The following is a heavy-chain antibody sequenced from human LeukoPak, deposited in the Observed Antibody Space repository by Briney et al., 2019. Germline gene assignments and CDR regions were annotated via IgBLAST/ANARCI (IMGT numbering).Heavy chain of an antibody. CDR3: ARMGVSLRYYYYYMDV. CDR1: GFTFDDYA. Sequence: GGSLRLSCAASGFTFDDYAMHWVRQAPGKGLEWVSGISWNSGSIGYADSVKGRFTISRDNAKNSLYLQMNSLRAEDTAVYYCARMGVSLRYYYYYMDVWGKGTTVTVSS. V-gene: IGHV3-9*01. CDR2: ISWNSGSI. J-gene: IGHJ6*03. D-gene: IGHD2-8*02.